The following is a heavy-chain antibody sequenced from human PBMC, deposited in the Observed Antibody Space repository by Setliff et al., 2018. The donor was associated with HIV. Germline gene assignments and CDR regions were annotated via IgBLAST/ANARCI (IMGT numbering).Heavy chain of an antibody. CDR3: ANIRLGS. V-gene: IGHV3-66*01. CDR2: IYGGGTT. D-gene: IGHD2-2*02. Sequence: GGSLRLSCAASGFTVSSNYMSWVRQVPGKGLEWVSVIYGGGTTHYADSVKGRFTISRDNAKNSLYLQMNTLRAEDTAVYYCANIRLGSWGQGTLVTVSS. J-gene: IGHJ5*02. CDR1: GFTVSSNY.